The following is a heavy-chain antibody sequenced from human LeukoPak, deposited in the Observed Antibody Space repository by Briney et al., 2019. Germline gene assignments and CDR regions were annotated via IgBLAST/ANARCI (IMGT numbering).Heavy chain of an antibody. J-gene: IGHJ6*03. CDR3: TTGDVPWGYYYYYMDV. Sequence: GGSLRLSCAASGFTFSNAWMSWVRQAPGKGLEWCGRIKSKTDGGTTDYAAPVKGRFTISRDDSKNTLYLQVNSLKTEDTAVYYCTTGDVPWGYYYYYMDVWGKGTTVTISS. CDR2: IKSKTDGGTT. D-gene: IGHD3-10*02. CDR1: GFTFSNAW. V-gene: IGHV3-15*01.